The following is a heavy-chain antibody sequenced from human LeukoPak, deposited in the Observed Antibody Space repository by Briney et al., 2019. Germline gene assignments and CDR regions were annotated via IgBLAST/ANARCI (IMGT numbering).Heavy chain of an antibody. CDR3: ARPPSRGYSSSFEY. V-gene: IGHV5-51*01. CDR2: IYPDESNI. J-gene: IGHJ4*02. D-gene: IGHD2-2*03. Sequence: PGESLKISCEGSGYSFPTYWIAWVRQMPGKGLEWMGIIYPDESNIRYSPSFQGQVTISADKSISTAYLQWSSLKASDTAMYYCARPPSRGYSSSFEYWGQGTLVTVSS. CDR1: GYSFPTYW.